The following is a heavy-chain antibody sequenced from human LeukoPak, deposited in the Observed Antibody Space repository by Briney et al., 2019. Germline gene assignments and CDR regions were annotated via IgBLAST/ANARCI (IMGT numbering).Heavy chain of an antibody. CDR3: ARDLNYYDSSGIFDY. J-gene: IGHJ4*02. Sequence: PSQTLSLTCAVSGYSISSGYYWGWIRQPPGKGLEWIASMYHSGGAYYNPSLKSRVTISVDTSKNQFSLKLSSVTAADTAVYYCARDLNYYDSSGIFDYWGQGTLVTVSS. CDR1: GYSISSGYY. CDR2: MYHSGGA. V-gene: IGHV4-38-2*02. D-gene: IGHD3-22*01.